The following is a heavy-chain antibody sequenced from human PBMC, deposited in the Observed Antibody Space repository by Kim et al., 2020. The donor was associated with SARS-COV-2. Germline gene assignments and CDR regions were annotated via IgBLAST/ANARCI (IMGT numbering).Heavy chain of an antibody. J-gene: IGHJ4*02. D-gene: IGHD5-18*01. Sequence: GGSLRLSCAASGFTFSSYEMNWVRQAPGKGLEWVSYISSSGSTIYYADSVKGRFTISRDNAKNSLYLQMNSLRAEDTAVYYCARGHGRIQLWLRSYFDYWGQGTLVTVSS. CDR3: ARGHGRIQLWLRSYFDY. CDR2: ISSSGSTI. CDR1: GFTFSSYE. V-gene: IGHV3-48*03.